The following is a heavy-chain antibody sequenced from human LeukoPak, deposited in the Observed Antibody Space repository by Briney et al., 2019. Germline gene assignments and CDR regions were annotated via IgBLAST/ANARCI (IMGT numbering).Heavy chain of an antibody. Sequence: GGSLRLSCAASGFTFSSYGMHWVRQAPGKGLEWVAVISYDGSNKYYADSVKGRFTISRDNSKNTLYLQMNSLRAEDTAVYYCAKDGYSSGWYWGFDYWAREPWSPSPQ. V-gene: IGHV3-30*18. CDR1: GFTFSSYG. D-gene: IGHD6-19*01. J-gene: IGHJ4*02. CDR3: AKDGYSSGWYWGFDY. CDR2: ISYDGSNK.